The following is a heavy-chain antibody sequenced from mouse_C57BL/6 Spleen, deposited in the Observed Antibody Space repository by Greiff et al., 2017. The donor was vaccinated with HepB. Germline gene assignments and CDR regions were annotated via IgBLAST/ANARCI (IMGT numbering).Heavy chain of an antibody. CDR3: AREETTVVADPYYFDY. V-gene: IGHV5-4*01. D-gene: IGHD1-1*01. J-gene: IGHJ2*01. CDR2: ISDGGSYT. Sequence: EVQGVESGGGLVKPGGSLKLSCAASGFTFSSYAMSWVRQTPEKRLEWVATISDGGSYTYYPDNVKGRFTISRDNAKNNRYLQMSHLKAEDTAMYYCAREETTVVADPYYFDYWGQGTTLTVSS. CDR1: GFTFSSYA.